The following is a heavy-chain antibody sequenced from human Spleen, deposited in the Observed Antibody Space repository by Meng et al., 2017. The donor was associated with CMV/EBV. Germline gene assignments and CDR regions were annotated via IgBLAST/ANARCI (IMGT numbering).Heavy chain of an antibody. CDR2: IYPGDSDT. CDR3: ARRGGYCSSTSCYDWGMVDY. D-gene: IGHD2-2*01. Sequence: TSYWISWLRQMPGKGLEWMGIIYPGDSDTRYSPSFQGQVTISADKSISTAYLQWSSLKASDTAMYYCARRGGYCSSTSCYDWGMVDYWGQGTLVTVSS. CDR1: TSYW. J-gene: IGHJ4*02. V-gene: IGHV5-51*01.